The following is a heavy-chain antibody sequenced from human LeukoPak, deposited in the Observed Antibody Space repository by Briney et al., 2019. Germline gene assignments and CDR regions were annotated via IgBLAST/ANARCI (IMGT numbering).Heavy chain of an antibody. J-gene: IGHJ4*02. CDR2: IYASGST. D-gene: IGHD2-15*01. Sequence: PSETLSLTCTVSGGSISSYYWSWIRQPAGKGLEWIGRIYASGSTNYNPSLKSRVTMSVDTSKNQFSLKLSSVTAADTAVYYCARVRCSGGSCPIDYWGQGTLVTVSS. CDR1: GGSISSYY. CDR3: ARVRCSGGSCPIDY. V-gene: IGHV4-4*07.